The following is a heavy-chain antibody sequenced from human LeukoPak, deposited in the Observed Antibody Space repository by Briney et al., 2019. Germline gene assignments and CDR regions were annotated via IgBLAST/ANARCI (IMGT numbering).Heavy chain of an antibody. CDR3: AKESGISWGYLDY. CDR2: ISGRDGST. D-gene: IGHD6-6*01. CDR1: GFTFSSYA. Sequence: GGSLRLSCAASGFTFSSYAMSWVRQAPGKGLEWVSVISGRDGSTYYADSVKGRFTISRDNSKNTLCLQMSNLRAEDTAVYYCAKESGISWGYLDYWGQGTLVTVSS. V-gene: IGHV3-23*01. J-gene: IGHJ4*02.